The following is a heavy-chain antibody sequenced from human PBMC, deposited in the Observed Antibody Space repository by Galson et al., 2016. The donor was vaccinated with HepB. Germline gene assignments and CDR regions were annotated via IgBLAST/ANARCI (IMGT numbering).Heavy chain of an antibody. CDR3: ARVRAFGVPPRTTYGMDV. V-gene: IGHV1-2*04. J-gene: IGHJ6*02. Sequence: SVKVSCKASGYSFTGYYIHWLRQTPGQGLQWMGWINPSSGDTNYAQRFQRWVTMTRDTSINTVYMELSRLRSDDTAVYYCARVRAFGVPPRTTYGMDVWGQGTTVTVSS. D-gene: IGHD3-10*01. CDR1: GYSFTGYY. CDR2: INPSSGDT.